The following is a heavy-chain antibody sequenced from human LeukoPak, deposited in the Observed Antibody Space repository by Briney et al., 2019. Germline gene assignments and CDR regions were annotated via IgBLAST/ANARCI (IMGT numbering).Heavy chain of an antibody. D-gene: IGHD1-26*01. V-gene: IGHV4-34*01. J-gene: IGHJ4*02. CDR1: GGSFSGYY. CDR2: INHSGST. CDR3: ARGGGIVGATFDY. Sequence: PSETLSLTCAVYGGSFSGYYWSWIRQPPGKGLEWIGEINHSGSTNYNPSLKSRVTISVDTSKNQFSLKLSSVTAADTAVYYCARGGGIVGATFDYWGQGTLVTVSS.